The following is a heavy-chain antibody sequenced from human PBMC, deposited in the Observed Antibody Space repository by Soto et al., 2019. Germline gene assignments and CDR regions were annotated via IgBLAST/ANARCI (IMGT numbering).Heavy chain of an antibody. V-gene: IGHV1-69*05. CDR2: IIPIFGTA. CDR1: GGTFSSYA. D-gene: IGHD4-17*01. J-gene: IGHJ5*02. CDR3: ARDLRYGDYEGGWFDP. Sequence: QVQLVQSGAEVKKPGSSVKVSCKASGGTFSSYAISWVRQAPGQGLEWMGGIIPIFGTANYAQKFQGRVTITXXEXTXXAYRELSSLRSEDTAVYYCARDLRYGDYEGGWFDPWGQGTLVTVSS.